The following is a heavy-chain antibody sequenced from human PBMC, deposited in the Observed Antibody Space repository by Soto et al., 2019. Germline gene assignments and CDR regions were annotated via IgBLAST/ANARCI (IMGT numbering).Heavy chain of an antibody. CDR1: GGSISSGGYY. D-gene: IGHD1-26*01. Sequence: QVQLQESGPGLEKPSQTLSLSCAVSGGSISSGGYYWSWIRQHSGKGLEWIGYIYYSGSTYYNPSLKSRVTISVDTSKNQFSLKLSSVAAADTAVYYCARVRGGGPFDDWGQGTLVTVSS. V-gene: IGHV4-31*11. CDR2: IYYSGST. CDR3: ARVRGGGPFDD. J-gene: IGHJ4*02.